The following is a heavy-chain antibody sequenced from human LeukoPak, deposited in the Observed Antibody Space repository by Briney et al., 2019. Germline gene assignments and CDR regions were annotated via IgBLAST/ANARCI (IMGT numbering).Heavy chain of an antibody. Sequence: GASVKVSCKASGYTFTGYYMHWVRQAPGQGLEWMGWINPNSGGTNYAQKFQGRVTMTRDTSISTAYMELSRLRSDDTAVYYCARGGHSGSYYRYYYYYMDVWGKGTTVTVSS. CDR3: ARGGHSGSYYRYYYYYMDV. CDR2: INPNSGGT. CDR1: GYTFTGYY. D-gene: IGHD1-26*01. V-gene: IGHV1-2*02. J-gene: IGHJ6*03.